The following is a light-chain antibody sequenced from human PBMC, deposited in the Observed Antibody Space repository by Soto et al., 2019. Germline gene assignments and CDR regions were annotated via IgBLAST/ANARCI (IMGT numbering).Light chain of an antibody. CDR1: QSVSSN. J-gene: IGKJ2*01. Sequence: EIVMTQSPATLSVSPGERATLSCRASQSVSSNLAWYQQTPGQAPRLLMYGASTRATGIPARFSGSGSGTEFTLTISSLQSEDFAVYYCQQHNNWPPYTFGQGTKVDIK. V-gene: IGKV3-15*01. CDR3: QQHNNWPPYT. CDR2: GAS.